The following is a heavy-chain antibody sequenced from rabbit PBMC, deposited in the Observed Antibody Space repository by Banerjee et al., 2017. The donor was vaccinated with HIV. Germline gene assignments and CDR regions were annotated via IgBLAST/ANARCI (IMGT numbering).Heavy chain of an antibody. D-gene: IGHD1-1*01. CDR2: MDTGTGGA. CDR3: AREDGVGSGYPTRLDL. CDR1: GLDFSSSNW. Sequence: QEQLVEYGGDLVQPEGSLTLTCKASGLDFSSSNWIYWVRQAPGKGLEWIACMDTGTGGAWYASWVNGRFTISKTSSTTVTLQMTSLTAADTATYFCAREDGVGSGYPTRLDLWGPGTL. V-gene: IGHV1S45*01. J-gene: IGHJ3*01.